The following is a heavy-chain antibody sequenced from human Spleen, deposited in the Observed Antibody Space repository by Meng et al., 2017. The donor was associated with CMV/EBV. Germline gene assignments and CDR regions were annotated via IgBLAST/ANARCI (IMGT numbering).Heavy chain of an antibody. CDR1: GYTFTGYY. J-gene: IGHJ6*02. CDR2: INPNSGGT. Sequence: ASVKVSCKASGYTFTGYYIHWVRQAPGQGLEWMGWINPNSGGTNYAQKFQGRVTMTREMSISTAYMELSRLGSDDTAVYYCARDPYYTNYLYYYGMDVWGQGTTVTVSS. CDR3: ARDPYYTNYLYYYGMDV. V-gene: IGHV1-2*02. D-gene: IGHD4-11*01.